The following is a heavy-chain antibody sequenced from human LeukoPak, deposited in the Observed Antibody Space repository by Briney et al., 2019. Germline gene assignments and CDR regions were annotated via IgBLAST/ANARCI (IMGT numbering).Heavy chain of an antibody. Sequence: GGPLSLFCALWGFTFTTYAMRWLRQAPGRGVEGVSGIFGSGDRTSNADSVKGRFTISRDNSKNTLYLQMNSLRAEDTAVYYCARGLSRSDYWGQGTLVTVSS. CDR1: GFTFTTYA. J-gene: IGHJ4*02. CDR3: ARGLSRSDY. CDR2: IFGSGDRT. V-gene: IGHV3-23*01.